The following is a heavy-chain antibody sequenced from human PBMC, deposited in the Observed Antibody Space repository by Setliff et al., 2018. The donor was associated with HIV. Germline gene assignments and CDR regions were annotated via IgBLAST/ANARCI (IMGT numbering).Heavy chain of an antibody. CDR2: IYWNDDK. D-gene: IGHD3-10*01. V-gene: IGHV2-5*01. CDR3: AHNMEYYFGSGSHYYFDY. Sequence: SGPTLVNPTQTLTLTCTFSGFLFSTNRVGVGWIRQPPGKALEWLALIYWNDDKRYSPSLKSRLTITKDTSKNQVVLTLTNMDPVDTATYYCAHNMEYYFGSGSHYYFDYWGQGTLVTVSS. J-gene: IGHJ4*02. CDR1: GFLFSTNRVG.